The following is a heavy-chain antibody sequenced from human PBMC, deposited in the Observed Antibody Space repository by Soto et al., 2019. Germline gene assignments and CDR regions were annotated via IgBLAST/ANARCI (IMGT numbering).Heavy chain of an antibody. CDR1: GFTFSDSW. V-gene: IGHV3-7*01. CDR2: IKPDESEK. CDR3: VRGGSNYAS. J-gene: IGHJ5*02. Sequence: EVQLVESGGGSVKPGGSLRLSCTASGFTFSDSWMTWVRQAPGKGLEWVARIKPDESEKKYADSVKGRFSISRDNAKNSMYLQMDSLRGEDTAVYYCVRGGSNYASWGQGTLVTVSS. D-gene: IGHD4-4*01.